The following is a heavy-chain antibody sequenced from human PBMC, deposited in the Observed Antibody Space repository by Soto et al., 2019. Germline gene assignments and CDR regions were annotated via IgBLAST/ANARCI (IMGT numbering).Heavy chain of an antibody. CDR3: AREDTGIAAAVSYPTGYSSGWPKTFSYYYYGMDV. D-gene: IGHD6-19*01. J-gene: IGHJ6*02. CDR2: INPSGGST. V-gene: IGHV1-46*03. Sequence: ASVKVSCKASGYTFTSYYMHWVRQAPGQGLEWMGIINPSGGSTSYAQKFQGRVTMTRDTSTSTVYMELSSLRSEDTAVYYCAREDTGIAAAVSYPTGYSSGWPKTFSYYYYGMDVWGQGTTVTVSS. CDR1: GYTFTSYY.